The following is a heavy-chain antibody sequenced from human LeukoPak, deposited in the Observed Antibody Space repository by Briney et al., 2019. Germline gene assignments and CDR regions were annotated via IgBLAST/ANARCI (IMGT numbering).Heavy chain of an antibody. D-gene: IGHD1-20*01. J-gene: IGHJ4*02. CDR2: INHSGST. CDR1: GGSFSGYY. Sequence: SETLSLTCAVYGGSFSGYYWSWIRQPPGKGLEWIGEINHSGSTNYNPSLKSRVTIPVDTSKNQFSLKLSSVTAADTAVYYCARGSNWNLGYWGQGTLVTVSS. CDR3: ARGSNWNLGY. V-gene: IGHV4-34*01.